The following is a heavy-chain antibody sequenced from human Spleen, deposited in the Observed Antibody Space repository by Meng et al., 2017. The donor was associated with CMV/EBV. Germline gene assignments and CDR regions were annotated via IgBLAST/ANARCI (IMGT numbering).Heavy chain of an antibody. J-gene: IGHJ4*02. CDR3: AKDGLKDSSGYYPTPFDY. V-gene: IGHV3-23*01. Sequence: FTNYAMSWVRQAPGKGLEWVSVIRGPGGGTYYADSVKGRFTISRDNSKNTVFLQMNSLMAEDTAVYYCAKDGLKDSSGYYPTPFDYWGQGTLVTVSS. CDR1: FTNYA. D-gene: IGHD3-22*01. CDR2: IRGPGGGT.